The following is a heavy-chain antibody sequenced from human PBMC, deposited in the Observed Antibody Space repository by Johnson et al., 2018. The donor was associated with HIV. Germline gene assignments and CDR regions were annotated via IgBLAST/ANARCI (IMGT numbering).Heavy chain of an antibody. D-gene: IGHD3-9*01. CDR3: AKHRGFDWFFDAFDI. CDR2: ISWDGGST. Sequence: VQLVESGGVVVQSGGSLRLSCAASGFTFDDYAMHWVRQAPGKGLEWVSLISWDGGSTYYADSVKGRFTMSRDNSKNSLYLQMNSLRAEDTALYYCAKHRGFDWFFDAFDIWGQGTMVTVSS. J-gene: IGHJ3*02. V-gene: IGHV3-43D*03. CDR1: GFTFDDYA.